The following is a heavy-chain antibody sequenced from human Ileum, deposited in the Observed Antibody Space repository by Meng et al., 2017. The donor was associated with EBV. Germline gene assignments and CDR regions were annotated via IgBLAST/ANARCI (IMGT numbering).Heavy chain of an antibody. CDR3: ARGNGWRFDY. Sequence: QVQVVQLGAEVKKPGASVKVSCQAAGYTFTSSSMNWVRHAPGQGLEWMGWININTGNPTYAQGFTGRFVFSLDTSVSTAYLQIDSLKADDTAVYYCARGNGWRFDYWGQGTLVTVSS. CDR1: GYTFTSSS. D-gene: IGHD6-19*01. V-gene: IGHV7-4-1*01. CDR2: ININTGNP. J-gene: IGHJ4*02.